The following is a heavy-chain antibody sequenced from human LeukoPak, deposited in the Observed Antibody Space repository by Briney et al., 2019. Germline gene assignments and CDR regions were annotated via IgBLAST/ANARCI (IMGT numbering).Heavy chain of an antibody. Sequence: SETLSLTCAVYGGSFSGYYWSWIRQPPGKGLEWIGEINHSGSTNYNPSLKSRVTISVDTSKNQFSLKLSSVTAADTAVYYCARTHPMTTVTTIDYWGQGTLVTVSS. V-gene: IGHV4-34*01. CDR3: ARTHPMTTVTTIDY. D-gene: IGHD4-17*01. CDR2: INHSGST. CDR1: GGSFSGYY. J-gene: IGHJ4*02.